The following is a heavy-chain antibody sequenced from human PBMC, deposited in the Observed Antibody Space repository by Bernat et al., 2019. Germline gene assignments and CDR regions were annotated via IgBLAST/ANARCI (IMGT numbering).Heavy chain of an antibody. V-gene: IGHV4-31*03. J-gene: IGHJ4*02. CDR1: GGSISSGGYY. Sequence: QVQLQESGPGLVKPSQTLSRTCTVSGGSISSGGYYWSWIRQHPGKGLEWIGYIYYSGSTYYNPSLKSRVTISVDTSKNQFSLKLSSVTAADTAVYYCARGTGYSSKLVDYWGQGTLVTVSS. CDR3: ARGTGYSSKLVDY. D-gene: IGHD6-13*01. CDR2: IYYSGST.